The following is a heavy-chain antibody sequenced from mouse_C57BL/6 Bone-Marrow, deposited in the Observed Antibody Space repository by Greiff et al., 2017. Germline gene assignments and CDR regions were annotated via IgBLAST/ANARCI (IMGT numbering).Heavy chain of an antibody. CDR1: GYTFTEYT. CDR3: ARHACYYYGSGYGYFDV. CDR2: LYSGSGSI. D-gene: IGHD1-1*01. J-gene: IGHJ1*03. Sequence: QVQLKQSVAELVKPGASVKPSRKASGYTFTEYTIHWVKQRSGQGLAWIGWLYSGSGSITYNEKLKEKATLTAEKSSRTVYMELSRLTSEASAVYFCARHACYYYGSGYGYFDVWGTGTTVTVSS. V-gene: IGHV1-62-2*01.